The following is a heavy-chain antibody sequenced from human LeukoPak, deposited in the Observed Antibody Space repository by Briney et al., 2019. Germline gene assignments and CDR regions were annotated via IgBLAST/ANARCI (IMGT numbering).Heavy chain of an antibody. CDR2: IYHSGST. V-gene: IGHV4-4*09. CDR1: GGSISSYY. J-gene: IGHJ4*02. CDR3: AITYYDFWSGYNFDY. Sequence: PSETLSLTCTVSGGSISSYYWSWIRQPPGKGLEWIGDIYHSGSTNYNPSLNSRVTISVDASKSQFSLKLSSVTAADTAVYYCAITYYDFWSGYNFDYWGQGALVTVSS. D-gene: IGHD3-3*01.